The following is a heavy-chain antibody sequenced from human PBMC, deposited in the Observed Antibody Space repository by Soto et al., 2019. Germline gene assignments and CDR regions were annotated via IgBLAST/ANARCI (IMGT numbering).Heavy chain of an antibody. V-gene: IGHV3-30*18. D-gene: IGHD2-15*01. J-gene: IGHJ6*04. CDR1: GFTFSSYG. CDR3: AKDLELGYCSGGSCRGVDA. Sequence: QVQLVESGGGVVQPGRSLRLSCAASGFTFSSYGMHWVRQAPGKGLEWVAVISYDGSNKYYADSVKGRFTISRDNSKNTLYLQMNSLRAEDTAVYYCAKDLELGYCSGGSCRGVDAWGKGTTVTVSS. CDR2: ISYDGSNK.